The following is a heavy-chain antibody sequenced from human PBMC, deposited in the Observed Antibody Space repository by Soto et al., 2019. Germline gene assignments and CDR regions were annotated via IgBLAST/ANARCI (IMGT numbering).Heavy chain of an antibody. J-gene: IGHJ5*02. Sequence: PLRLSWTASYFIFSSYARSWVLKTPLKGLEWVSAISGSGGSTYYADSVKGRFTISRDNSKNTLYLQMNSLRAEDTAVYYCAKEKISPSCCNWFEPWGQGALVTVSS. CDR1: YFIFSSYA. D-gene: IGHD2-2*01. CDR2: ISGSGGST. V-gene: IGHV3-23*01. CDR3: AKEKISPSCCNWFEP.